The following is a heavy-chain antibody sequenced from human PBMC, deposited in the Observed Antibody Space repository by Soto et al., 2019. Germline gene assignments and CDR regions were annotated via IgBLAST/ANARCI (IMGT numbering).Heavy chain of an antibody. Sequence: GGSLRLSCVGSGFTFSSYWMSWVRQAPGKGLEWVANIKPDGSEEYYVGSVKGRFTISRDNAENSLYLQVNSLRAEDTAVYYCARDLYRPLAYWGQGTLVTVSS. CDR3: ARDLYRPLAY. CDR2: IKPDGSEE. V-gene: IGHV3-7*04. CDR1: GFTFSSYW. D-gene: IGHD4-4*01. J-gene: IGHJ4*02.